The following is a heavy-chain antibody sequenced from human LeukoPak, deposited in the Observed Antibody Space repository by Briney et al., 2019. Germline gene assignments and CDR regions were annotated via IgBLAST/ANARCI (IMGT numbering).Heavy chain of an antibody. J-gene: IGHJ4*02. V-gene: IGHV3-23*01. CDR3: AKDLGRSSSGGYFDY. Sequence: GGSVRLSCAASGFTFSTYAMSWVRQAPGKGLEWVSSISGSGGSTYYADSVKGRFTISRDNSKNTLYLQMNSLRAEDTALYYCAKDLGRSSSGGYFDYWGQGTLVTVSS. CDR2: ISGSGGST. CDR1: GFTFSTYA. D-gene: IGHD6-6*01.